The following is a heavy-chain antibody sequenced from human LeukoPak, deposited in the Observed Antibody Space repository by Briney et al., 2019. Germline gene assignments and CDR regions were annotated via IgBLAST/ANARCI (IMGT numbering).Heavy chain of an antibody. J-gene: IGHJ4*02. V-gene: IGHV3-20*04. CDR1: GFTFDDYA. CDR3: ARGASGVGATTGFDY. CDR2: ISWNSGST. Sequence: GGSLRLSCAASGFTFDDYAMHWVRQAPGKGLEWVSSISWNSGSTGYADSVKGRFTISRDNAKNSLYLQMNSLRAEDTALYYCARGASGVGATTGFDYWGQGTLVTVSS. D-gene: IGHD1-26*01.